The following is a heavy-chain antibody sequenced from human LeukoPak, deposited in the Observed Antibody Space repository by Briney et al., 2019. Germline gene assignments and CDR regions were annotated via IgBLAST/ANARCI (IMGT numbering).Heavy chain of an antibody. Sequence: GGPLQSFFKGSGYSFTSYWISWGRPMPGKGREWMGTIDPSDSYTNYSPSFQGHVTISADKSISTAYLQWSSLKASDTAMYYCARHMGRCTSCYESWFDYWGQGTLVTVSS. V-gene: IGHV5-10-1*01. J-gene: IGHJ4*02. D-gene: IGHD2-2*01. CDR2: IDPSDSYT. CDR3: ARHMGRCTSCYESWFDY. CDR1: GYSFTSYW.